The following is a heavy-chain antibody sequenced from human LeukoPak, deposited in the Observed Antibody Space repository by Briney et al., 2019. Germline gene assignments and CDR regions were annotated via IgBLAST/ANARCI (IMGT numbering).Heavy chain of an antibody. CDR3: AKDGIRYFDWLLPFDY. J-gene: IGHJ4*02. V-gene: IGHV3-66*01. Sequence: GGSLRLSCAASEFSVGSNYMTWVRQAPGKGLEWVSLIYSGGSTYYADSVKGRFTISRDNSKNTLYLQMNSLRAEDTAVYYCAKDGIRYFDWLLPFDYWGQGTLVTVSS. D-gene: IGHD3-9*01. CDR2: IYSGGST. CDR1: EFSVGSNY.